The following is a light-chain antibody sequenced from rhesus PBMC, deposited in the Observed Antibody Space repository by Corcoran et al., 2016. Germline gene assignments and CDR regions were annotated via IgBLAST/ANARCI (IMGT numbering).Light chain of an antibody. Sequence: DIRMTQSPSSLSASVGDTVTITCRASQGISSWLAWYQQKPGKAPKFLIYKASSLQSGVPSRFSCSGSGTDFTLTSSSLPSEDFATYYCQQYSSRPWTFGQGTKVEIK. CDR1: QGISSW. CDR2: KAS. CDR3: QQYSSRPWT. J-gene: IGKJ1*01. V-gene: IGKV1-22*01.